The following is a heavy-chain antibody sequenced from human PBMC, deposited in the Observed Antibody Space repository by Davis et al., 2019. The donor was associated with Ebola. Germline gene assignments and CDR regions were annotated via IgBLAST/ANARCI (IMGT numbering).Heavy chain of an antibody. CDR1: GGSISSGGYY. CDR2: IYYSGST. D-gene: IGHD3-3*01. V-gene: IGHV4-31*03. CDR3: ARGGGLPAPANYDFWSGYSYYFDY. Sequence: PSETLSLTCTVSGGSISSGGYYWSWIRQHPGKGLEWIGYIYYSGSTYYNPSLKSRVTISVDTSKNQFSLKLSSVTAADTAVYYCARGGGLPAPANYDFWSGYSYYFDYWGQGTLVTVSS. J-gene: IGHJ4*02.